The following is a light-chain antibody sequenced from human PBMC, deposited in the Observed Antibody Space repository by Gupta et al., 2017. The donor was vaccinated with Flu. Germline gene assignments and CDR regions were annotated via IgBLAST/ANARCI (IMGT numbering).Light chain of an antibody. CDR2: DAS. CDR3: QQRGNLIT. CDR1: QSVSSY. V-gene: IGKV3-11*02. Sequence: EIVLTQSPATLSLSPGERATLSCRASQSVSSYLAWYQQKPGQAPRLIIYDASNRATGIPARFSGTGSGSDFTLTSISRENEDIAVYYWQQRGNLITFGPGTRLEIK. J-gene: IGKJ5*01.